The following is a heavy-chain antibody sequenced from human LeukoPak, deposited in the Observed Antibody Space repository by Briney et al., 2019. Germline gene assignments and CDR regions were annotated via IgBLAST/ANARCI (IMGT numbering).Heavy chain of an antibody. D-gene: IGHD1-1*01. Sequence: ASVKVSCKASGGTFSSYAIIWVRQAPGQGLEWMGRIIPILGIANYAQKFQGRVTITADKSTSTAYMELSSLRSEDTAVYYCAARSLGTGADDYWGQGTLVTVSS. CDR1: GGTFSSYA. J-gene: IGHJ4*02. CDR3: AARSLGTGADDY. CDR2: IIPILGIA. V-gene: IGHV1-69*04.